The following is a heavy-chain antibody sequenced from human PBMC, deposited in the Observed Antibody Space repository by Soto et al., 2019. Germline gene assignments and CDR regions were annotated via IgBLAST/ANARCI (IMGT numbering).Heavy chain of an antibody. CDR1: GYTFTSYG. V-gene: IGHV1-18*01. J-gene: IGHJ3*02. D-gene: IGHD5-12*01. CDR2: ISAYNGNT. Sequence: DSVKVSCKASGYTFTSYGISWVRQAPGQGLEWMGWISAYNGNTNYAQKLQGRVTMTTDTSTSTAYMELRSLRSDDTAVYYCATVPLRPATFDIWGQGTMVTVSS. CDR3: ATVPLRPATFDI.